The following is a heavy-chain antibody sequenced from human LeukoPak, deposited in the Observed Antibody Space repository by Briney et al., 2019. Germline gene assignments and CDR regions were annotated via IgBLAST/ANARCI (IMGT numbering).Heavy chain of an antibody. J-gene: IGHJ4*02. V-gene: IGHV1-69*13. CDR3: ARDSGYYGSGSYYI. D-gene: IGHD3-10*01. CDR2: IIPIFGTA. CDR1: GYTFTSYA. Sequence: GASVKVSCKASGYTFTSYAISWVRQAPGQGLEWMGGIIPIFGTANYAQKFQGRVTITADESTSTAYMELSSLRSEDTAVYYCARDSGYYGSGSYYIWGQGTLVTVSS.